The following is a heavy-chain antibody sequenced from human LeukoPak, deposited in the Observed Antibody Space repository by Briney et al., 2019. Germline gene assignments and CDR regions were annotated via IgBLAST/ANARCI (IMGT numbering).Heavy chain of an antibody. Sequence: GRTLRLSCAASGFSFTSYWMHWVRQAPGKGLVWVSCINLDGSGTTYADSVKGRFTISRDNAKNSLYLQMNSLRAEDTAVYYCARDRTAAAGTSWFDPWGQGTLVTVSS. CDR1: GFSFTSYW. D-gene: IGHD6-13*01. J-gene: IGHJ5*02. CDR2: INLDGSGT. V-gene: IGHV3-74*01. CDR3: ARDRTAAAGTSWFDP.